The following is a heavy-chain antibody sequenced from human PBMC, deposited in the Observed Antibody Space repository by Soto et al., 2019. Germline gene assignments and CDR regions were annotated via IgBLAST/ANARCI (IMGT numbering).Heavy chain of an antibody. J-gene: IGHJ5*02. V-gene: IGHV1-69*13. CDR3: TWENYYDSSGYPPA. CDR1: GGTFSIYA. Sequence: SVKVSCKASGGTFSIYAISWVLQSPGQGLEWMGGIIPIFGTANYAQKFQGRVTITADESTSTAYMELSSLRSEDTAVYYCTWENYYDSSGYPPAWGQGTLVTVSS. CDR2: IIPIFGTA. D-gene: IGHD3-22*01.